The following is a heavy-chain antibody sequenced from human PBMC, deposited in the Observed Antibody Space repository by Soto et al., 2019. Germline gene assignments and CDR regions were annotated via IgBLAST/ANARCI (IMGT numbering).Heavy chain of an antibody. CDR2: IIPIFGTA. Sequence: QVQLVQSGAEVKKPGSSVKVSCKASGGTFSSYAISWVRQAPGQGLEWMGGIIPIFGTANYAQKFQGRVTSTADESTSTAYMELSSLRSEDTAVYYCARGVSFCSGGSCYSDPVDYWGQGTLVTVSS. CDR1: GGTFSSYA. V-gene: IGHV1-69*01. D-gene: IGHD2-15*01. J-gene: IGHJ4*02. CDR3: ARGVSFCSGGSCYSDPVDY.